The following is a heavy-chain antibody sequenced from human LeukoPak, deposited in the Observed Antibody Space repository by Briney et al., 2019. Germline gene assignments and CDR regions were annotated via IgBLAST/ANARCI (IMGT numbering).Heavy chain of an antibody. J-gene: IGHJ4*02. Sequence: PGGSLRLSCAASGFTVSRNYMSWVRQAPGKGLEWVSVMYSVGSTYYADSVKGRFTISRDNSKNTLYLQMNSLRAEDTAVYYCARDNSLGHYFDYWGQGTLVTVSS. D-gene: IGHD2/OR15-2a*01. CDR3: ARDNSLGHYFDY. V-gene: IGHV3-66*01. CDR1: GFTVSRNY. CDR2: MYSVGST.